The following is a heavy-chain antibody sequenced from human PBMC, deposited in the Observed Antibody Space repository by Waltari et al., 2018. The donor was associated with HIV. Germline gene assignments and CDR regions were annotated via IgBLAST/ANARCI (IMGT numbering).Heavy chain of an antibody. D-gene: IGHD1-20*01. J-gene: IGHJ4*02. CDR2: ISRESRII. V-gene: IGHV3-48*03. CDR1: GFSFGSYG. Sequence: EVQLVESGGGVAQPGGSLMVSCAASGFSFGSYGMNWVRQAPRKGLNWISFISRESRIIFEADSVEGRFAISRDNAKNSLYLQMNGLRPEDTGVYFCARDIKVAGGQVLRPRYFDYWGQGTPVTVSS. CDR3: ARDIKVAGGQVLRPRYFDY.